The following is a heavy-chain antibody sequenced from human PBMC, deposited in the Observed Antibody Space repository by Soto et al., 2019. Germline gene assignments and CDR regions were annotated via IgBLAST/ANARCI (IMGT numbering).Heavy chain of an antibody. CDR2: ISYDGSLK. J-gene: IGHJ4*02. Sequence: QVQLVESGGGVVQPGGSLRVSCAASGFTFSGYAMHWVRQAPGKGLEWVAFISYDGSLKYYADSVKGRFTTSRDNSQNTLYLQMNSLLPEDTAVYYCARDVPLGHWGQGALVTVSS. D-gene: IGHD3-16*01. CDR3: ARDVPLGH. CDR1: GFTFSGYA. V-gene: IGHV3-30-3*01.